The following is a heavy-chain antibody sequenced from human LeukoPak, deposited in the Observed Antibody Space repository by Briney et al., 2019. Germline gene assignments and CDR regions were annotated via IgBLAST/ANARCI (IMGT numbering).Heavy chain of an antibody. Sequence: GGSLRLSCAASGFTVSSNYMSWVRQAPGKGLEWVSVLYSDGSTYYADSVKGRFTISRDNSKNTLYLQMNSLRAEDTAVYFCARRPDYGGTPTFDHWGQGTLVTVSS. J-gene: IGHJ4*02. CDR3: ARRPDYGGTPTFDH. CDR2: LYSDGST. CDR1: GFTVSSNY. D-gene: IGHD4-23*01. V-gene: IGHV3-66*01.